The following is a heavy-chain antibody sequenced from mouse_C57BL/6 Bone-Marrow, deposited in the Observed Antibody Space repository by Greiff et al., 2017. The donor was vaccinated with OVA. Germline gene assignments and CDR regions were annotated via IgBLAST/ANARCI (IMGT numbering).Heavy chain of an antibody. J-gene: IGHJ3*01. CDR1: GFTFSSYG. Sequence: EVMLVESGGDLVKPGGSLKLSCAASGFTFSSYGMSWVRQTPDKRLEWVATISSGGSYTYYPDSVKGRFTISRDNAKNTLYLQMSSLKSEDTAMYYCARRPDSSGYDLAYWGQGTLVTVSA. CDR2: ISSGGSYT. D-gene: IGHD3-2*02. CDR3: ARRPDSSGYDLAY. V-gene: IGHV5-6*02.